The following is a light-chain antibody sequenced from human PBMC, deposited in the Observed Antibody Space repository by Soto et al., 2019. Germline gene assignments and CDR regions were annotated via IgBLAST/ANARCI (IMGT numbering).Light chain of an antibody. J-gene: IGKJ3*01. CDR3: QQYSSSPPEFT. CDR2: GAS. CDR1: QSISSNY. Sequence: EIVLTQSPGTLSLSPGERVTLSCRASQSISSNYLAWYQQRPGQAPRLLIFGASYRATGIPDRFSGSGSGTDFTLTISRREPEDFAVYYCQQYSSSPPEFTFGPGTRVDSK. V-gene: IGKV3-20*01.